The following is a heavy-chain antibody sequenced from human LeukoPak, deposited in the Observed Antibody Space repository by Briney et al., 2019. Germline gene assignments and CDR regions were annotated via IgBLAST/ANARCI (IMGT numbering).Heavy chain of an antibody. V-gene: IGHV4-61*02. CDR1: GGSINSGSHY. J-gene: IGHJ6*03. CDR2: IYSSGST. CDR3: VTSYYYYYFYMDV. Sequence: SETLSLTCTVSGGSINSGSHYWSWIRQPAGKGLEWIGRIYSSGSTNYNPSLKSRVTMSVDTSKIQFSLKLSSVTAADTAVYYCVTSYYYYYFYMDVWGRGTTVTVSS.